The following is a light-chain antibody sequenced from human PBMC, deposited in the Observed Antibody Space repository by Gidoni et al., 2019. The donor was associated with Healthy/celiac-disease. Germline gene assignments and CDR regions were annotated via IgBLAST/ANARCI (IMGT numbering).Light chain of an antibody. CDR1: QSISSW. CDR2: DAY. J-gene: IGKJ2*01. Sequence: DIQMSQSPSTLSASVGDRVTITCRASQSISSWLAWYQQKPGKATKLLIYDAYSLESGVPSRFSGSGSGTEFTLTISSLQPDDFATDYCQQYNSYTPLYTFGQGTKLEIK. V-gene: IGKV1-5*01. CDR3: QQYNSYTPLYT.